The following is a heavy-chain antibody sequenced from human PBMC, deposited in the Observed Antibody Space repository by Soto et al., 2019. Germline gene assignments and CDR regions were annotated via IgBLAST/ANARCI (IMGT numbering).Heavy chain of an antibody. CDR3: ARDRDGVEDFDS. Sequence: EVQLVESGGGLVQPGGSLRLSCAASGFTFTNYGMNWARQAPGMGLEWVAHIDSRAATISYADSVRGRFTISRDDAKNSLFLQMSSLRAEDTAIYYCARDRDGVEDFDSWGLGTLVTVSS. CDR1: GFTFTNYG. J-gene: IGHJ5*01. D-gene: IGHD2-8*01. V-gene: IGHV3-48*03. CDR2: IDSRAATI.